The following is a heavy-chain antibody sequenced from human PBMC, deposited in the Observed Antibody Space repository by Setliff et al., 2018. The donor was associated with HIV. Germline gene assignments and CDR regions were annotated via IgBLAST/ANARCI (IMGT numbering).Heavy chain of an antibody. Sequence: GGSLRLSCAGSGFTFSNYVMNWVRLAPGKGLEWVSCISSSSSYIYYGDSVKGRFTISRDNAKNSLYLQMNSLRDEDTAVYLCANLWELGAWGQGTLVTVSS. CDR1: GFTFSNYV. D-gene: IGHD3-16*01. CDR3: ANLWELGA. V-gene: IGHV3-21*04. J-gene: IGHJ5*02. CDR2: ISSSSSYI.